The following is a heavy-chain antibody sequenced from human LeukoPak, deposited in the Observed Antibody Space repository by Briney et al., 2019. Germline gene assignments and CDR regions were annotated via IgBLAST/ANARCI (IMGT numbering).Heavy chain of an antibody. V-gene: IGHV1-69*13. CDR1: GGTFSSYA. J-gene: IGHJ4*02. CDR2: IIPIFGTA. Sequence: SVKVSCKASGGTFSSYAISWVRQAPGQGLEWMGGIIPIFGTANYAQKFQGRVTITADESTSTAYMELSSLRSEDTAVYYCARDQMPILLWFGELSGRGFGYWGQGTLVTVSS. D-gene: IGHD3-10*01. CDR3: ARDQMPILLWFGELSGRGFGY.